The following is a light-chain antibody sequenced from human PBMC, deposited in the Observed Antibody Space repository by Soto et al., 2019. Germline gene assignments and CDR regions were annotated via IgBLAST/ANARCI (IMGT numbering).Light chain of an antibody. CDR2: DVT. V-gene: IGLV2-11*01. Sequence: QSALTQPRSVSGSPGQSVTISCTGTSSDVGGYNYVSWYQQHPGEAPKLMIYDVTKRPSGVPDRFSGSKSGNTASLTISGLQADDEADYYCCSYAGSSYVFGTGTKLTVL. J-gene: IGLJ1*01. CDR1: SSDVGGYNY. CDR3: CSYAGSSYV.